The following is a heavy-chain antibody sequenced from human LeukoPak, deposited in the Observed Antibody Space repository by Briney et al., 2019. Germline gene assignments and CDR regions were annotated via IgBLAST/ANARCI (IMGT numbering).Heavy chain of an antibody. CDR2: ISSSGSFI. CDR1: GFTCSSYS. Sequence: GGSLRLSCAASGFTCSSYSMSWVRQAPGKGLEWVSSISSSGSFIYYADSLKGRFTISRDNAKNSLYLQMNSLRAEDTAVYYCARDSHGSGWAINWFDPWGQGALVIVSS. J-gene: IGHJ5*02. D-gene: IGHD6-19*01. V-gene: IGHV3-21*06. CDR3: ARDSHGSGWAINWFDP.